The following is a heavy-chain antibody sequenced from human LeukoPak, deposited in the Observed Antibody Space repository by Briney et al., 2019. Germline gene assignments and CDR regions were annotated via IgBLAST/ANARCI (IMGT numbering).Heavy chain of an antibody. D-gene: IGHD5-12*01. CDR1: GGSISSGDYY. CDR3: ARESWDSGLRNGY. Sequence: SETLSLTCTVSGGSISSGDYYWSWIRQPPGKGLEWIGYIYYSGSTYYNPSLKSRVTISVDTSKNQFSLKLSSVTAADTAVYYCARESWDSGLRNGYWGQGTLVTVSS. J-gene: IGHJ4*02. V-gene: IGHV4-30-4*01. CDR2: IYYSGST.